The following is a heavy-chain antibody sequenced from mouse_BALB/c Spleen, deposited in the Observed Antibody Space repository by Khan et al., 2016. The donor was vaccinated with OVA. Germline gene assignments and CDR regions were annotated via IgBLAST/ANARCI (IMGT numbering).Heavy chain of an antibody. V-gene: IGHV3-2*02. D-gene: IGHD1-2*01. J-gene: IGHJ2*01. CDR3: ARTARIKY. Sequence: EVELVESGPGLVKPSQSLSLTCTVTGYSITNGYGWNWIRQFPGNKLEWMGYISYSGSTNYNPSLKSRISITRDTSKNQFFLQLNSMTTEDTATYYCARTARIKYWGQGTTLTVSS. CDR1: GYSITNGYG. CDR2: ISYSGST.